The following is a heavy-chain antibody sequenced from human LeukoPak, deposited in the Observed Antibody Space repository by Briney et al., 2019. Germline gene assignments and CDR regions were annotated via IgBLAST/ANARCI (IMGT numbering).Heavy chain of an antibody. CDR1: GYTFTVKF. CDR2: MNPNSGNT. CDR3: ARVSTYFGVVTDFDY. D-gene: IGHD3-3*01. V-gene: IGHV1-8*02. Sequence: ASVKVSCKTSGYTFTVKFLHWLRQAPGQGLEWMGWMNPNSGNTGYAQKFQGRVTMTRNTSISTAYMELSSLRSEDTAVYYCARVSTYFGVVTDFDYWGQGTLVTVSS. J-gene: IGHJ4*02.